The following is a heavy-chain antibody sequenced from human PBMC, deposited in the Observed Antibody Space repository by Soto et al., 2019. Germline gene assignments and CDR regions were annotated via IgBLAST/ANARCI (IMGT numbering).Heavy chain of an antibody. Sequence: PGGSLRLSREASRFTFSSYAIDFFLHAPCKGLDCVSFISYDGSNKYYADSVKGRFTISRDNSKNTLYLQMNSLRAEDTAVYYCAKDARSYYDFWSGPAGYYYGMDVWGQGTTVTVSS. CDR3: AKDARSYYDFWSGPAGYYYGMDV. J-gene: IGHJ6*02. V-gene: IGHV3-30-3*01. D-gene: IGHD3-3*01. CDR2: ISYDGSNK. CDR1: RFTFSSYA.